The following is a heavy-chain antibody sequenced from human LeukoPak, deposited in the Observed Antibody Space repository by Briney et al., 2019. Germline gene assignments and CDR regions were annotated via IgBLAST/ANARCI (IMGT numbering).Heavy chain of an antibody. J-gene: IGHJ5*02. CDR1: GASISSYY. V-gene: IGHV4-59*01. D-gene: IGHD2/OR15-2a*01. Sequence: KASETLSLTCTVSGASISSYYWAWVRQPPGKGLEWIGYVYYSGGTYYNPSLKSRVIISLDTSKNQFSLRLNSATAADAAIYYCARERGPNCNKNCLFDPWGQGTLDTVSS. CDR3: ARERGPNCNKNCLFDP. CDR2: VYYSGGT.